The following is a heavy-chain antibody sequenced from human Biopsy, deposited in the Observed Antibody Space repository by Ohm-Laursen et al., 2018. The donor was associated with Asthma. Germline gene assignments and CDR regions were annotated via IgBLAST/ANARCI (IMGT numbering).Heavy chain of an antibody. CDR3: ARERVTAMVTYFDY. V-gene: IGHV4-31*02. CDR1: GGSISSGGYY. CDR2: IYYSGST. D-gene: IGHD5-18*01. Sequence: TLSLTWTVSGGSISSGGYYWSWIRQHPGKGLEWIGYIYYSGSTYYNPSLKSRVTISVDTSKNQFSLKLSSVTAADTAVYYCARERVTAMVTYFDYWGQGTLVTVSS. J-gene: IGHJ4*02.